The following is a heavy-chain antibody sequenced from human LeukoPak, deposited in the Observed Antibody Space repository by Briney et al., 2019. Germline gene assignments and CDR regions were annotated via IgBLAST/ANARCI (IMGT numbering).Heavy chain of an antibody. J-gene: IGHJ4*02. CDR1: GFTFDDYA. CDR3: AKVSEGGG. V-gene: IGHV3-9*01. Sequence: GGSLRLSCAASGFTFDDYAMHWVRQAAGKGLEWVSGISWNSGSIGYADSVKGRFTISRDNAKNSLYLQMNSLRAEDTALYYCAKVSEGGGWGQGTLVTVSS. CDR2: ISWNSGSI. D-gene: IGHD1-14*01.